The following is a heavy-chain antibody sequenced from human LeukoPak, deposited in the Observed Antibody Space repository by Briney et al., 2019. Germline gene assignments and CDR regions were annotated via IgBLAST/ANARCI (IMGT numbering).Heavy chain of an antibody. D-gene: IGHD3-10*01. Sequence: PSETLSLTCPVYGGSFSGYYWGWIRQPPGKGLEWVGEINRGGSTNYNPSLKSRVTISVDTSKNQFSLKLSSVTAADTAVYYCAKGGGSGSYYNLNWGQGTLVTGS. CDR2: INRGGST. V-gene: IGHV4-34*01. J-gene: IGHJ4*02. CDR1: GGSFSGYY. CDR3: AKGGGSGSYYNLN.